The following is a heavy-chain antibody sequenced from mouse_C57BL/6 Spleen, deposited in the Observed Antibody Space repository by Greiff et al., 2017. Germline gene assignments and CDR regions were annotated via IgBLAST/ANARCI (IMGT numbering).Heavy chain of an antibody. D-gene: IGHD2-2*01. V-gene: IGHV1-80*01. CDR3: ARGGQVTSFDY. CDR1: GYAFSSYW. CDR2: IYPGDGDT. Sequence: QVQLQQSGAELVKPGASVKISCKASGYAFSSYWMNWVKQRPGKGLEWIGQIYPGDGDTNYNGKFKGKATLTADKSSSTAYMQLSSLTSEDSAVYFCARGGQVTSFDYWGQGTTLTVSS. J-gene: IGHJ2*01.